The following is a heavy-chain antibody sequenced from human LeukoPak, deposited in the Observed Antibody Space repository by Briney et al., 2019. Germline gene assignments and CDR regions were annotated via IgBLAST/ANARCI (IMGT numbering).Heavy chain of an antibody. CDR2: ISSSSSYI. J-gene: IGHJ3*02. D-gene: IGHD5-18*01. CDR3: ARVKQLWATNDAFDI. Sequence: GGSLRLSCAASGFAFSTYSMNWVRQAPGKGLEWVSSISSSSSYIDYSDSVKGRFTISRDNAKNSLYLQMNSLRAEDTAVYYCARVKQLWATNDAFDIWGQGTMVTVSS. V-gene: IGHV3-21*01. CDR1: GFAFSTYS.